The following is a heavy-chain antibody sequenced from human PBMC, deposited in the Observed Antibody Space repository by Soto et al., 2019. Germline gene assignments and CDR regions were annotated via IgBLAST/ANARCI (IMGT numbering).Heavy chain of an antibody. CDR3: ASFGYNWNDGLYYYGMDV. V-gene: IGHV1-3*01. D-gene: IGHD1-1*01. CDR2: IDAGNGNT. Sequence: ASVKVSCKASGYTFTGYAMHWVRQAPGQRLEWMGWIDAGNGNTKYSQKFQGRVTITRDTSASTAYMELSSLTSEDTAVYYCASFGYNWNDGLYYYGMDVWGQGTTVTVSS. J-gene: IGHJ6*02. CDR1: GYTFTGYA.